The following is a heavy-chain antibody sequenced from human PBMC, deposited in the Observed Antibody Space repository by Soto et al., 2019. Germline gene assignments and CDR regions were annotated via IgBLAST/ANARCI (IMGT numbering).Heavy chain of an antibody. J-gene: IGHJ4*02. V-gene: IGHV3-33*01. CDR3: ARDDRYYYDSSGYYGYFDY. CDR1: GFTFSSYG. Sequence: QVQLVESGGGVVQPGRSLRLSCAASGFTFSSYGMHWVRQAPGKGLEWVAVIWYDGSNKYYADSVKGRFTISRDNSKNTLYLQMNSLRAEDTAVYYWARDDRYYYDSSGYYGYFDYWGQGTLVTVSS. CDR2: IWYDGSNK. D-gene: IGHD3-22*01.